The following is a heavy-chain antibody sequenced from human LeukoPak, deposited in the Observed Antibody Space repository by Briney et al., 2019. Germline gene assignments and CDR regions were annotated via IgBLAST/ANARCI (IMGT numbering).Heavy chain of an antibody. CDR1: GFTFTTYA. Sequence: GESLRLSCAASGFTFTTYAMSWVRQTPGKGLEWVSTISGSGDNTYYADSVKGRFTISRDNSKNTLYLQMNSLRAEDTAVYYCARDRDWGCSYCSYWGQGTLVTVSS. V-gene: IGHV3-23*01. CDR3: ARDRDWGCSYCSY. D-gene: IGHD7-27*01. CDR2: ISGSGDNT. J-gene: IGHJ4*02.